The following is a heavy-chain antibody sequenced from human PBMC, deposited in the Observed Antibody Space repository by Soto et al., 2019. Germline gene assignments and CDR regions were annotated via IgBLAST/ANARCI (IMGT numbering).Heavy chain of an antibody. D-gene: IGHD3-10*01. CDR1: GFTFDYYA. J-gene: IGHJ4*02. V-gene: IGHV3-49*04. CDR2: IRSKAYGGTT. Sequence: PGGSLRLSCRASGFTFDYYAMSWVRQSPGKGLEWVGFIRSKAYGGTTEYAASVRGRFTISRDDSKSFAYLQMNSPKTEDTAVYFCARDGDYFVSGTYGYLDYWGLGTLVTVSS. CDR3: ARDGDYFVSGTYGYLDY.